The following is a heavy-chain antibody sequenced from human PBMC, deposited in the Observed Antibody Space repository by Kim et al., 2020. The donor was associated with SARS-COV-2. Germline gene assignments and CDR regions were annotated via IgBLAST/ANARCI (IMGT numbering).Heavy chain of an antibody. CDR1: GYTFTRDA. V-gene: IGHV1-3*01. CDR2: INGGNGNR. J-gene: IGHJ4*02. CDR3: GRVYGDAIDY. D-gene: IGHD4-17*01. Sequence: ASVKVSCKASGYTFTRDALHWVRQAPGQRLEWMGWINGGNGNRKYAQNFQNRVTFTRDTSASTAYMELSSLTSEDTAVYYCGRVYGDAIDYWGQGTLYT.